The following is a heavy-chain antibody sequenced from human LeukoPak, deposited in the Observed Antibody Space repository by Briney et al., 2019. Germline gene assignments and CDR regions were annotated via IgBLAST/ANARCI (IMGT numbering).Heavy chain of an antibody. CDR3: ARDRLSQLRYFDWLPHLDAFDI. D-gene: IGHD3-9*01. CDR2: ISNSSSYI. Sequence: PGGSLRLSCAASGFTFSSYSMNWVRQAPGKGLEWVSSISNSSSYIYYADSVKGRFTISRDNAKNSLYLQMNSLRAEDTAVYYCARDRLSQLRYFDWLPHLDAFDIWGQGTMVTVSS. CDR1: GFTFSSYS. V-gene: IGHV3-21*01. J-gene: IGHJ3*02.